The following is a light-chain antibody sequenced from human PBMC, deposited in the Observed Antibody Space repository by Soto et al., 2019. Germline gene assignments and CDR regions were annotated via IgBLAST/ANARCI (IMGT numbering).Light chain of an antibody. CDR3: QQRTNWRIT. V-gene: IGKV3-11*01. J-gene: IGKJ5*01. Sequence: VMTQSPATLSLSPGGRATLSCRASQSISETLAWYQQKPGQSPRLFIYDTSNRATGIPARFSGSGSETEFTLTISSLEPEDFAVYYCQQRTNWRITFGQGTRLEIK. CDR1: QSISET. CDR2: DTS.